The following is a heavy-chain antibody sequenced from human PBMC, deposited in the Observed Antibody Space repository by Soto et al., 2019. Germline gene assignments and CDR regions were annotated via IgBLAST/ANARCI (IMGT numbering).Heavy chain of an antibody. CDR2: ISSNGGST. V-gene: IGHV3-64D*08. CDR3: VVEFEMATFDY. D-gene: IGHD5-12*01. J-gene: IGHJ4*02. Sequence: GGSLRLSCSASGFTFSSYAMHRVRQAPGKGLEYVSAISSNGGSTYYADSVKGRFTISRDNSKNTLYLQMSSLRAEDTAVYYCVVEFEMATFDYWGQGTLVTVSS. CDR1: GFTFSSYA.